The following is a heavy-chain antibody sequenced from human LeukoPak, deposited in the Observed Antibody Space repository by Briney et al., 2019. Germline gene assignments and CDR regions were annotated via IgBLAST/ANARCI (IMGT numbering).Heavy chain of an antibody. CDR1: GYTFTSYA. V-gene: IGHV1-3*01. D-gene: IGHD3-9*01. CDR2: INAGNGNT. J-gene: IGHJ4*02. CDR3: ATTPGDYDILTGYYNNYFDY. Sequence: ASVKVSCKASGYTFTSYAMHWVRQAPGQRLEWMGWINAGNGNTKYSQKFQGRVTMTEDTSTDTAYMELSSLRSEDTAVYYCATTPGDYDILTGYYNNYFDYWGQGTLVTVSS.